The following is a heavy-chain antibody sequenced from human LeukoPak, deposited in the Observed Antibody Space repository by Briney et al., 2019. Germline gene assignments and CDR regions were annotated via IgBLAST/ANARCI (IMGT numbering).Heavy chain of an antibody. Sequence: ASVTVSCKASGYTFTSYGISWVRQAPGQGLEWMGWISAYNGNTNYAQKLQGRVTMTTDTSTSTAYMELRSLRSDDTAVYYCARVPDYVEYFQHWGQGTLVTVSS. CDR2: ISAYNGNT. V-gene: IGHV1-18*01. D-gene: IGHD3-10*02. CDR3: ARVPDYVEYFQH. J-gene: IGHJ1*01. CDR1: GYTFTSYG.